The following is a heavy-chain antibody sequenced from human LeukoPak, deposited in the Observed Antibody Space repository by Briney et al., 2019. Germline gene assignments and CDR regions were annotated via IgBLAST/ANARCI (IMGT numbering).Heavy chain of an antibody. CDR1: GGSISRYY. Sequence: SETLSLTCTVSGGSISRYYWSWIRQPPGKGLEWIGCIYYSGSTKYNPSLKSRVTISVDTSKNQFSLKLNSVTAADTAVYYCARHDMDVAGGGLDYFDYWGQGTLVTVSS. CDR3: ARHDMDVAGGGLDYFDY. V-gene: IGHV4-59*08. J-gene: IGHJ4*02. D-gene: IGHD1-26*01. CDR2: IYYSGST.